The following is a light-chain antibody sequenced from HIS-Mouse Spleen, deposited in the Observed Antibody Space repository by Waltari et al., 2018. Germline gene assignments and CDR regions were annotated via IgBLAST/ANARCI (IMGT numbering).Light chain of an antibody. J-gene: IGLJ3*02. CDR2: RNN. V-gene: IGLV1-47*01. CDR3: AAWNDSLSGRV. CDR1: SSNIGSNY. Sequence: QSVLTQPPSASGTPGQRVTISCSGSSSNIGSNYVYWYQQLPGTAPKLPIYRNNRRPSGFPDRFSGSKSGTSASLAISVLRSEDEADYYCAAWNDSLSGRVFGGGTKLTVL.